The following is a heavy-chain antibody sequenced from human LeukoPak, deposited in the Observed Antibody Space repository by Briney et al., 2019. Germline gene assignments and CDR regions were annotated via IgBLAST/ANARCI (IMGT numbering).Heavy chain of an antibody. D-gene: IGHD5-24*01. CDR3: ARDQGDGYNTGYYFDY. CDR1: GDSVSSNSAA. V-gene: IGHV6-1*01. CDR2: TYYRSKWYN. Sequence: SQTLSLTCAISGDSVSSNSAAWNWIRQSPSRGLEWLGRTYYRSKWYNDYVVSVKSRITINPDTSKNQFSLQLNSVTPEDTAVYYCARDQGDGYNTGYYFDYWGQGTLVTVSS. J-gene: IGHJ4*02.